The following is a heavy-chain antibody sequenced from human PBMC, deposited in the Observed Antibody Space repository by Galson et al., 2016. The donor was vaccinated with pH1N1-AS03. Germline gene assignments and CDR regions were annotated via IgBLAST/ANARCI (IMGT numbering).Heavy chain of an antibody. Sequence: SLRLSCAASEFSFSRFAMAWVRQAPGKGLEWVSSIIGSGENTWYAESAKGRFTISRDNSKNTLYLQLNSLRAEDTALYYCAKGSGYCSDATCYRFDRWGQGTLLTVSS. D-gene: IGHD2-15*01. CDR1: EFSFSRFA. J-gene: IGHJ4*02. CDR2: IIGSGENT. CDR3: AKGSGYCSDATCYRFDR. V-gene: IGHV3-23*01.